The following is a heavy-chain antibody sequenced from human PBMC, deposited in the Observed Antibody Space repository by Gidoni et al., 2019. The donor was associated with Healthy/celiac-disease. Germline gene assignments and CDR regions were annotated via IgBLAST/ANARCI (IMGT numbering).Heavy chain of an antibody. D-gene: IGHD5-18*01. CDR3: AREKYSYGDYYFDY. CDR2: INAGNGNT. V-gene: IGHV1-3*01. Sequence: LEWMGWINAGNGNTKYSQKFQGRVTITRDTSASTAYMELSSLRSEDTAVYYCAREKYSYGDYYFDYWGQGTLVTVSS. J-gene: IGHJ4*02.